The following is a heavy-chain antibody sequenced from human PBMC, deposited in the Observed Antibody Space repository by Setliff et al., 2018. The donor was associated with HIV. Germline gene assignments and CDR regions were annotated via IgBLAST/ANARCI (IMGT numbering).Heavy chain of an antibody. CDR3: ARGGDWDYNYYMDV. D-gene: IGHD3-16*01. Sequence: LSLTCTVSSGSISSGDYYWGWIRQPPGKGLEWIGGLYYSGTAYNNPPLKSRVTLSVNTSKNQFSLRLNSVTPEDTAVYFCARGGDWDYNYYMDVWDKGTTVTVSS. J-gene: IGHJ6*03. CDR2: LYYSGTA. V-gene: IGHV4-39*01. CDR1: SGSISSGDYY.